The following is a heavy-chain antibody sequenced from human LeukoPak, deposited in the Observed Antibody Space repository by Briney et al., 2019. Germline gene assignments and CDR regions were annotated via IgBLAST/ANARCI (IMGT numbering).Heavy chain of an antibody. J-gene: IGHJ6*02. D-gene: IGHD5-18*01. CDR3: ARGEGYSYGYWPQFPEDV. CDR1: GFTFSSYA. Sequence: GGSLRLSCAASGFTFSSYAMHWVRQAPGKGLEWVAVISYDGSNKYYADSGKGRFTISRDNSKNTLYLQMNSLRAEDTAVYYCARGEGYSYGYWPQFPEDVWGQGTTVTVS. V-gene: IGHV3-30*04. CDR2: ISYDGSNK.